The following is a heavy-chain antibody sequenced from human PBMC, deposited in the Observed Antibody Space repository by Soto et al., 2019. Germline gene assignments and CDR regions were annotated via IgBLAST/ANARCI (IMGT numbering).Heavy chain of an antibody. Sequence: EVQLVESGGDLVQPGRSLRLSCAASGFSFGDYAMHWVRQAPGKGLEWVSGISWKSGSIGYADSVKGRFTISRDNAKNSLYRQMNSLRAEDTALYYCAKSTGGTANGLDVWGQGTTVTVSS. CDR1: GFSFGDYA. CDR2: ISWKSGSI. D-gene: IGHD2-8*02. J-gene: IGHJ6*02. V-gene: IGHV3-9*01. CDR3: AKSTGGTANGLDV.